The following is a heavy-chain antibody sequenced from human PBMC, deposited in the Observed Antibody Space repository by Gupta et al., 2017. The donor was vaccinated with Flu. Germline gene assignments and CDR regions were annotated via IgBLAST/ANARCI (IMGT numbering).Heavy chain of an antibody. J-gene: IGHJ3*02. CDR2: IYHSGNT. CDR1: GYSISSGYY. CDR3: ARVGLLRGYGHYDACDI. Sequence: QVQLQESGPGLVKPSETLSLTCAVSGYSISSGYYWGWLRQPPGQGLEWIGSIYHSGNTSYNPSLKSRVTRSVDTSKNQFSLKLGSVTAADTAVYYCARVGLLRGYGHYDACDIWGQGTRVTVSS. V-gene: IGHV4-38-2*01. D-gene: IGHD5-12*01.